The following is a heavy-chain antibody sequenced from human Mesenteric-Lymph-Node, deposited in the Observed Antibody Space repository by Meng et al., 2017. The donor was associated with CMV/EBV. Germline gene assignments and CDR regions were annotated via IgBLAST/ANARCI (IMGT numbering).Heavy chain of an antibody. CDR2: INHSGST. Sequence: QVQRQQWGEGLLNPSETLSPTCAVYVGSFSVYYWSWIRQPPGKGLEWIGEINHSGSTNYNPSLKSRVTISVDTSKNQFSLKLSSVTTADTAVYYCARHQRWLKSEGGFNYWGQGTLVTVSS. CDR3: ARHQRWLKSEGGFNY. J-gene: IGHJ4*02. V-gene: IGHV4-34*01. D-gene: IGHD4-23*01. CDR1: VGSFSVYY.